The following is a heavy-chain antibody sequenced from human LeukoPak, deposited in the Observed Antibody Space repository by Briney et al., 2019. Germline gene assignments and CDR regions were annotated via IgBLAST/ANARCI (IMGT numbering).Heavy chain of an antibody. CDR1: GYTFTSYG. J-gene: IGHJ6*03. CDR2: FDPEDAET. D-gene: IGHD3-3*01. Sequence: ASVKVSCKASGYTFTSYGISWVRQAPGQGLEWMGGFDPEDAETVYAEQFQGRVTMTEDTSTGTAYMELNSLTSEDTAVYYCATGVTIFGVYANYYYYYMDVWGQGTTVTVSS. V-gene: IGHV1-24*01. CDR3: ATGVTIFGVYANYYYYYMDV.